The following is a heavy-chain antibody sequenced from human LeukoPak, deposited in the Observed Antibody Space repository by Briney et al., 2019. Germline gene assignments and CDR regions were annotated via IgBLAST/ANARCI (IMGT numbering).Heavy chain of an antibody. CDR3: ASSIAAAGKAWFDP. CDR1: GGSISSGGYY. V-gene: IGHV4-31*03. D-gene: IGHD6-13*01. Sequence: PSETLSLTCTVSGGSISSGGYYWSWIRQHPGKGLEWIGYIYYSGSTYYNPSLKSRVTISVDTSKNQFSLKLSSVTAADTAVYYCASSIAAAGKAWFDPWGQGTLVTVSS. CDR2: IYYSGST. J-gene: IGHJ5*02.